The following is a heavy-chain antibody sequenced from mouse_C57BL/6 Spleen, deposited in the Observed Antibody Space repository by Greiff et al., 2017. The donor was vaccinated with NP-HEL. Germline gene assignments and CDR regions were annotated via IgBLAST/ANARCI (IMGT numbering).Heavy chain of an antibody. CDR1: GFTFSDYY. V-gene: IGHV5-16*02. CDR2: INYDGSST. Sequence: EVKLVESEGGLVQPGSSMKLSCTASGFTFSDYYMAWVRQVPEKGLEWVANINYDGSSTYYLDSLKSRFIISRDNAKNILYLQMSSLKSEDTATYYCARRGNHWYFDVWGTRTTVTVSS. D-gene: IGHD2-1*01. J-gene: IGHJ1*03. CDR3: ARRGNHWYFDV.